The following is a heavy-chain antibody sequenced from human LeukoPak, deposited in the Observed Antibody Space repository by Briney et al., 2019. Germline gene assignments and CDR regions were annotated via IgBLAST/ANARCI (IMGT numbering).Heavy chain of an antibody. D-gene: IGHD6-13*01. CDR3: ARHFPIAAAGTY. Sequence: SETLSLTCAVYGGSFSGYYWSWIRQPPGKGLEWIGEINHSGSTNYNPSLKSRVTISVDTSKNQFSLKLSSVTAADTAVYYCARHFPIAAAGTYWGQGTLVTVSS. CDR2: INHSGST. V-gene: IGHV4-34*01. CDR1: GGSFSGYY. J-gene: IGHJ4*02.